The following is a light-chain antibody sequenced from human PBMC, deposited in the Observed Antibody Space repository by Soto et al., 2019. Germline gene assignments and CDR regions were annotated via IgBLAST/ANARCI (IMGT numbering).Light chain of an antibody. CDR2: DVT. CDR1: SSDVGNNNY. J-gene: IGLJ1*01. V-gene: IGLV2-14*01. CDR3: SSFTGSSYV. Sequence: QSVLTQAASVSGAPGEWRPISCTGNSSDVGNNNYVSWYQQNPGKAPKVMICDVTNRPSGVSNRFSGSKSGNTASLTISGLQAEDEADYYCSSFTGSSYVFGTGTKVTVL.